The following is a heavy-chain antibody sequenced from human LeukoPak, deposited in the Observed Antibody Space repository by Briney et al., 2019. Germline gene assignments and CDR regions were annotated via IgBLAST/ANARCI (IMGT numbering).Heavy chain of an antibody. Sequence: GASVKVSCKASGYTFTGYYMHWVRQAPGQGLEWMVWINPNSGGTNYAQKLQGRVTMTRDTSISTAYMELSRLRSDDTAVYYCARAENIVVVPAAIFDPWGQGTLVTVSS. J-gene: IGHJ5*02. CDR3: ARAENIVVVPAAIFDP. CDR1: GYTFTGYY. V-gene: IGHV1-2*02. D-gene: IGHD2-2*02. CDR2: INPNSGGT.